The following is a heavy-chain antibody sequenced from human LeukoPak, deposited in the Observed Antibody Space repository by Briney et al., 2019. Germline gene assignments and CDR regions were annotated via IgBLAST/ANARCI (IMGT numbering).Heavy chain of an antibody. CDR1: GFTFSGSA. CDR3: TRQYGSGWYGTFDY. V-gene: IGHV3-73*01. Sequence: GGSLKLSCAASGFTFSGSAMHWVRQASGKGLEWVGRIRSKANSYATAYAASVKGRFTISRDDSKNTAYLQMNSLKTEDTAVYYCTRQYGSGWYGTFDYWGQGTLVTVSS. D-gene: IGHD6-19*01. J-gene: IGHJ4*02. CDR2: IRSKANSYAT.